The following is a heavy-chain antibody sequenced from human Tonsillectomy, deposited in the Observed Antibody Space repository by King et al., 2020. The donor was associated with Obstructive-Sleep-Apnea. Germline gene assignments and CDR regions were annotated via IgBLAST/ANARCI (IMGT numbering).Heavy chain of an antibody. J-gene: IGHJ6*02. Sequence: QLQESGPGLVKPSETLSLTCTVSGGSISSSSYYWGWIRQPPGKGLEWIGSIYYSGSTYYNPSLKSRVTISVDTSKNQFSLKLSSVTAADTAVYYCARDYDSSGDYLSRYYYYGMDVWGQGTTVTVSS. V-gene: IGHV4-39*07. CDR1: GGSISSSSYY. CDR3: ARDYDSSGDYLSRYYYYGMDV. D-gene: IGHD3-22*01. CDR2: IYYSGST.